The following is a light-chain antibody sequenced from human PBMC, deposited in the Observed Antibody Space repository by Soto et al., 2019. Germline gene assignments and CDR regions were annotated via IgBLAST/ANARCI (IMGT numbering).Light chain of an antibody. V-gene: IGKV1-39*01. J-gene: IGKJ2*01. Sequence: IQMTQSPSSLSASVGDRVTITCRASQIINNYLNWYQVKPGKAPKLLIYAASSLQGGVPSRFSGSGSGTDFTLTSSSLQPEDFATYYCQQSYSTPPSTFGQGTKLEIK. CDR3: QQSYSTPPST. CDR1: QIINNY. CDR2: AAS.